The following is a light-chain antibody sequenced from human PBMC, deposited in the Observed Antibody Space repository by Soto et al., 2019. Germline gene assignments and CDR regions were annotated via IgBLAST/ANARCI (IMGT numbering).Light chain of an antibody. Sequence: DIQMTQSPSSLSVSVGDRVTITCQASQDISDFLNWYQQKPGKAPRLLISDVSALEPGVPSRFSGSRSETDFTLTINSLQPEDISTYCCQQFHNVPHTFGQGTKLEI. CDR2: DVS. V-gene: IGKV1-33*01. CDR1: QDISDF. J-gene: IGKJ2*01. CDR3: QQFHNVPHT.